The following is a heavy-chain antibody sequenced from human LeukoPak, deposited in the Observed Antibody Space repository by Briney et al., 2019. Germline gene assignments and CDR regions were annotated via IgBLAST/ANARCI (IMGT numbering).Heavy chain of an antibody. Sequence: GASVKVSCKASGYTFTGHYIHWVRQAPGQGLEWMGWINPNSGGTNYAQKFQGRVTMTRDTSISTAYMELSRLRSDDTAVYYCAGVLLWFGELDWRAFDIWGQGTMVTVSS. V-gene: IGHV1-2*02. D-gene: IGHD3-10*01. CDR1: GYTFTGHY. CDR2: INPNSGGT. CDR3: AGVLLWFGELDWRAFDI. J-gene: IGHJ3*02.